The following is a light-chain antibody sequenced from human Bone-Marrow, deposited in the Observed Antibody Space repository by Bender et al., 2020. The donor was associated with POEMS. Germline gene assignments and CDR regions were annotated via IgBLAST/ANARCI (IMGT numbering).Light chain of an antibody. J-gene: IGLJ2*01. CDR3: QSWGSNNAV. CDR2: QDT. V-gene: IGLV3-1*01. CDR1: KLGEEY. Sequence: SYELTQPPSVSVSPGQTATITCSGEKLGEEYACWYQQKPGQSPVVVIYQDTKRPSGIPERFSGSTSGNTASLTISGTQTMDEDDYYCQSWGSNNAVFGGGTKLTVL.